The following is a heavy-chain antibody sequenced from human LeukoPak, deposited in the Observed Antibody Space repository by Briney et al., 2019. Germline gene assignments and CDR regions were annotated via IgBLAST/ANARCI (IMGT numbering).Heavy chain of an antibody. D-gene: IGHD1-1*01. CDR1: RFTFSSYA. CDR2: ISGSGGSA. V-gene: IGHV3-23*01. CDR3: AKASWVSNGDAVL. J-gene: IGHJ4*02. Sequence: GGSLRLSCAASRFTFSSYAMSWVRQAPGKGLEWVSAISGSGGSADYADSVKGRFTLSRDESRNTVYLQLNSLRVEDTAVYYCAKASWVSNGDAVLWGQGTLVTVFS.